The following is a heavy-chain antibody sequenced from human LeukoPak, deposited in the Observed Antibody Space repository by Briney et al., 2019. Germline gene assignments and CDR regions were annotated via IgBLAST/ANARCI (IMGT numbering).Heavy chain of an antibody. J-gene: IGHJ4*02. CDR3: ARDSGQAASGDY. D-gene: IGHD6-19*01. Sequence: ASVKVSCKASGYTFTSYDINWVRQATGQGLEWMGWMNPNSGNTGYAQKFQGRVTMTRNTSMSTAYMELSSLRSEDTAVYYCARDSGQAASGDYWGQGTLVTVSS. V-gene: IGHV1-8*01. CDR1: GYTFTSYD. CDR2: MNPNSGNT.